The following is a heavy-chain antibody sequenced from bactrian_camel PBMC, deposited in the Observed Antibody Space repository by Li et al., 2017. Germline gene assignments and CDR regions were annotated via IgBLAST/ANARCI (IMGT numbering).Heavy chain of an antibody. J-gene: IGHJ4*01. D-gene: IGHD2*01. V-gene: IGHV3S1*01. CDR2: IYPGTGTT. CDR1: GFTIITGR. CDR3: AADLGWCGSRPLQREFRN. Sequence: HVQLVESGGDWVQTGGSLRLSCEVSGFTIITGRLGWFRQRPGKEREAVVGIYPGTGTTYYADSVKGRFTVSLDNANNTLHLQMNALKPEDTAVYYCAADLGWCGSRPLQREFRNWGQGTQVTVS.